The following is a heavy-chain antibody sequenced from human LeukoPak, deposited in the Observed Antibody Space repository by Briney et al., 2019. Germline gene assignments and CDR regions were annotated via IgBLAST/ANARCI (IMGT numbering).Heavy chain of an antibody. J-gene: IGHJ4*02. CDR1: GFTFSSYG. D-gene: IGHD6-19*01. CDR2: ISYDGSNK. CDR3: AKAVAGTGFDY. V-gene: IGHV3-30*18. Sequence: PGGSLRLSCAASGFTFSSYGMHWVRQAPGKGLEWVAVISYDGSNKYYADSVEGRFTISRDNSKNTLYLQMNSLRAEDTAVYYCAKAVAGTGFDYWGQGTLVTVSS.